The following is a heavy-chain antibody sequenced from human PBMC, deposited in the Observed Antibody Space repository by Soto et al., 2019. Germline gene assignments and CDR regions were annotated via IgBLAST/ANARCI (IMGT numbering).Heavy chain of an antibody. Sequence: QVQLVQSGAEVKKPGASVKVSCKATGYTFNSYGFGWVRQAPGQGLEWMGWISAYNGKTNYAQKFQGRVTMTTDTSTSTAYMEVRSLGSDDPAVYYCARDSSPSTSGYFAYWGQGTLVTVSS. CDR3: ARDSSPSTSGYFAY. CDR2: ISAYNGKT. D-gene: IGHD2-2*01. J-gene: IGHJ4*01. V-gene: IGHV1-18*01. CDR1: GYTFNSYG.